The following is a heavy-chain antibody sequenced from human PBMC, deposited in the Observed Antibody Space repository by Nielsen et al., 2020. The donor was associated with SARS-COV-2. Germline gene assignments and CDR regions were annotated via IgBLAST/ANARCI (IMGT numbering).Heavy chain of an antibody. D-gene: IGHD5-18*01. CDR2: ISGSGGTP. V-gene: IGHV3-23*01. CDR1: GFTFGSYA. Sequence: GESLKISCAASGFTFGSYAMNWVRQRPGKGLEWVSAISGSGGTPYYADSVKGRFTISRDNSKNTLYLQMNSLRAEDTAAYYCAKSLSYSYGYLYYYYGVDGWGQGTPVTVSS. J-gene: IGHJ6*02. CDR3: AKSLSYSYGYLYYYYGVDG.